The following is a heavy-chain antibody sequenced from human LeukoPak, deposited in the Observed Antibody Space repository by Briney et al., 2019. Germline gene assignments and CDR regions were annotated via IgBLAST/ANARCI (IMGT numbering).Heavy chain of an antibody. J-gene: IGHJ4*02. V-gene: IGHV1-18*01. CDR1: GYTFTSYG. D-gene: IGHD3-22*01. CDR2: ISAYNGNT. Sequence: EASVKVSCKASGYTFTSYGISWVRQAPGQGLEWMGWISAYNGNTNYAQKLQGRVTMTTDTSTSTAYMELRSLRSDDTAVFYCARGLPPRRNYDSSGYYSYYFDFWGQGTLVTVSS. CDR3: ARGLPPRRNYDSSGYYSYYFDF.